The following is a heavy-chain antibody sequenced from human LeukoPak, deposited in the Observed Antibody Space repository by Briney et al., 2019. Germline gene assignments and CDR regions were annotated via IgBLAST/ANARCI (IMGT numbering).Heavy chain of an antibody. D-gene: IGHD3-10*01. J-gene: IGHJ4*02. CDR2: IKSESDGGKT. V-gene: IGHV3-15*01. CDR3: TTDLRITMVRGVIRTPYYFDY. CDR1: GFTFSNAW. Sequence: GGSLRLSCAASGFTFSNAWMSWVRQAPGKGLEWVGRIKSESDGGKTDYAAPVKGRFTISRDESKNTLYLQMNSLKTDDTAVYYCTTDLRITMVRGVIRTPYYFDYWGQGTLVTVSS.